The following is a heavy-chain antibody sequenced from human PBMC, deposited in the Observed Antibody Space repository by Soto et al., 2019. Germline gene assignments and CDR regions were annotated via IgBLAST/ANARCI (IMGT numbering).Heavy chain of an antibody. CDR3: ARISARFGASHFDF. D-gene: IGHD3-10*01. J-gene: IGHJ4*02. Sequence: QVTLKESGPVLVQATETLTLTCNVSGFSLTNVQKGVAWIRQPPGKALEWLAHILSDVEQSYKSSLKKRLTISPDTSKRQVVLVMTNVEPVDTATSYCARISARFGASHFDFWGQGSAVIVSS. V-gene: IGHV2-26*01. CDR1: GFSLTNVQKG. CDR2: ILSDVEQ.